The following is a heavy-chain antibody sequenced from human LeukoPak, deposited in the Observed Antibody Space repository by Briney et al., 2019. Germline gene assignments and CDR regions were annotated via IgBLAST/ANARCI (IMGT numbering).Heavy chain of an antibody. CDR3: AKPSLIVVVTAPDY. Sequence: PGGSLRLSCAASGFTFSSYAMSWVRQAPGKGLEWVSAISGSGGSTYYADSVKGRLTISRDNSKNTLYLQMNSLRAEDTAVYYCAKPSLIVVVTAPDYWGQGTLVTVSS. J-gene: IGHJ4*02. V-gene: IGHV3-23*01. CDR1: GFTFSSYA. CDR2: ISGSGGST. D-gene: IGHD2-21*02.